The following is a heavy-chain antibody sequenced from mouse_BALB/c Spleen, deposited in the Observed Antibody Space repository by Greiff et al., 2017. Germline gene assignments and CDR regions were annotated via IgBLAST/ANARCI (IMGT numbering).Heavy chain of an antibody. CDR1: GYSITSDYA. CDR3: AVYDYDVPFAY. CDR2: ISYSGST. J-gene: IGHJ3*01. D-gene: IGHD2-4*01. Sequence: DVKLVESGPGLVKPSQSLSLTCTVTGYSITSDYAWNWIRQFPGNKLEWMGYISYSGSTSYNPSLKSRISITRDTSKNQFFLQLNSVTTEDTATYYCAVYDYDVPFAYWGQGTLVTVSA. V-gene: IGHV3-2*02.